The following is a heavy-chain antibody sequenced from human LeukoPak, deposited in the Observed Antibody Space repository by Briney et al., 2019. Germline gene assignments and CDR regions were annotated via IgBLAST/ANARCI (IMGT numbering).Heavy chain of an antibody. V-gene: IGHV3-21*01. CDR3: ARGSVGGGNYFDY. CDR1: GFTFSSYI. Sequence: GGSLRLSCGASGFTFSSYIMNWVRQAPGKGLEWVSSISSDSSYIYYADSVKGRFTISRDNAKNSLYLQMNSLRAEDTAVYYCARGSVGGGNYFDYWGQGTLVTVSS. D-gene: IGHD3-16*01. CDR2: ISSDSSYI. J-gene: IGHJ4*02.